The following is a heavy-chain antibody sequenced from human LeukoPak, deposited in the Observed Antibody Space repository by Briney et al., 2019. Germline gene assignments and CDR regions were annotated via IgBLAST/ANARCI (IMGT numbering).Heavy chain of an antibody. CDR3: AREGILYYDFWSGSEIYFDY. D-gene: IGHD3-3*01. CDR2: IIPIFGTA. CDR1: GGTFSSYA. V-gene: IGHV1-69*13. J-gene: IGHJ4*02. Sequence: ASVKVSCKASGGTFSSYAISWVRQGPGQGLELMGGIIPIFGTANYAQKFQGRVTITADEYTGTAYMELSSLRSDDTAVYYCAREGILYYDFWSGSEIYFDYWRQGTLVTVSS.